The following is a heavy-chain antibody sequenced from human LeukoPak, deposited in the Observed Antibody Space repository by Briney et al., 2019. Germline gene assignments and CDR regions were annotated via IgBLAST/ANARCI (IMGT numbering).Heavy chain of an antibody. CDR3: ARSEHISSCVDY. J-gene: IGHJ4*02. CDR1: GGSISSGSYY. Sequence: SETLSLTCTVSGGSISSGSYYWSWIRQPAGKGLEWIGRIYTSGSTNYNPSLKRRVTISVDTSKNQFSLKLSSVTAADTAVYYCARSEHISSCVDYWGQGTLVTVSS. CDR2: IYTSGST. V-gene: IGHV4-61*02. D-gene: IGHD3-16*02.